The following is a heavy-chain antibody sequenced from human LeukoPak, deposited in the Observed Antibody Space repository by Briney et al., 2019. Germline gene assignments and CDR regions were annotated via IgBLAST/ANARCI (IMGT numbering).Heavy chain of an antibody. CDR2: IYYSGST. Sequence: SETLSLTCTVSGGSISSSSYYWGWIRQPPGKGLEWIGSIYYSGSTYYNPSLKSRVTISVDTSKNQFSLKLSSVTAADTAVYYCARQLYSSYYYYGMDVWGQGTTVTVSS. V-gene: IGHV4-39*01. CDR1: GGSISSSSYY. D-gene: IGHD6-13*01. CDR3: ARQLYSSYYYYGMDV. J-gene: IGHJ6*02.